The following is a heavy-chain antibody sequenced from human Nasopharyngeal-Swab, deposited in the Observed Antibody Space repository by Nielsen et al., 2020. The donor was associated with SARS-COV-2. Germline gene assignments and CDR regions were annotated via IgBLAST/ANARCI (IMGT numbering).Heavy chain of an antibody. CDR2: IYYSGST. Sequence: WIRQPSGKGLEWIGYIYYSGSTYYNPSLKSRVTISVDTSKNQFSLKLSSVTAADTAVYYCARALGCSSTSCYAAWFDPWGQGTLVTVSS. V-gene: IGHV4-31*02. D-gene: IGHD2-2*01. CDR3: ARALGCSSTSCYAAWFDP. J-gene: IGHJ5*02.